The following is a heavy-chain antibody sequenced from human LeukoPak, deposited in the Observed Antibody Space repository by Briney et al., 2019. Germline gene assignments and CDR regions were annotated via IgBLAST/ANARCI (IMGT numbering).Heavy chain of an antibody. CDR1: GFAFSSYA. V-gene: IGHV3-23*01. CDR2: LRGNGDA. CDR3: AKASWVSTADAVL. J-gene: IGHJ4*02. D-gene: IGHD3-16*01. Sequence: GGSLRLSCVASGFAFSSYAMSWVRETPARGLEWVSSLRGNGDAFYADSVKGRFTLSRDESRNTVYLQLNKLRVEDTAIYYCAKASWVSTADAVLWGQGTVVTVSS.